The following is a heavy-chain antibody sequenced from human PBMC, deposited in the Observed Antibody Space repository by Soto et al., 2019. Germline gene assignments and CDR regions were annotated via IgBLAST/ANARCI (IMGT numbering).Heavy chain of an antibody. V-gene: IGHV3-64D*08. Sequence: GGSLRLSCSASGFTFSSYAMHWVRQAPGKGLEYVSAISSNGGSTYHADSVKGRFTISRDNSKNTLYVQMSSLRAEDTAVYYCMRDLGYCRGGSCDNPPGDYYYGMDVWGQGTTVTVSS. CDR1: GFTFSSYA. D-gene: IGHD2-15*01. CDR3: MRDLGYCRGGSCDNPPGDYYYGMDV. CDR2: ISSNGGST. J-gene: IGHJ6*02.